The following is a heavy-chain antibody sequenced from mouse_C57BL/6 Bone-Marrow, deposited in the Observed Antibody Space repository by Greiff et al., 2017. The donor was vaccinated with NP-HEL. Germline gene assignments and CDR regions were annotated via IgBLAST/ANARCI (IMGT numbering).Heavy chain of an antibody. D-gene: IGHD1-1*01. J-gene: IGHJ3*01. V-gene: IGHV1-50*01. Sequence: QVQLQQPGAELVKPGASVKLSCKASGYTFTTYWMQWVKQRPGQGLEWIGEIDPSDSYTNYNQKFKGKATLTVDTSSSTAYMPISSLTSDYSAVYYLARKAYYGRSYEFAYWGQGTLATLSA. CDR2: IDPSDSYT. CDR1: GYTFTTYW. CDR3: ARKAYYGRSYEFAY.